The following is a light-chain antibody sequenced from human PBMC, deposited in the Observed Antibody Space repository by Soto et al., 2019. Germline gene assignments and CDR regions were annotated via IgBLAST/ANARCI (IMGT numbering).Light chain of an antibody. Sequence: EIVLTPSPGTLSLSPVERSTLSCRASQSVSSAYLAWYPQKPGQAPRLLIYGASSRATGIPDRFSGSGSGTDFTLTISRLEPEDFAVYYCQKYGSSRWKCGQGTKVAIK. CDR3: QKYGSSRWK. CDR1: QSVSSAY. J-gene: IGKJ1*01. V-gene: IGKV3-20*01. CDR2: GAS.